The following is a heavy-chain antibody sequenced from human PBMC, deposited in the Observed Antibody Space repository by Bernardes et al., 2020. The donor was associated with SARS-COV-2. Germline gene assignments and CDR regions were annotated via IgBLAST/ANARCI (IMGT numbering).Heavy chain of an antibody. J-gene: IGHJ6*02. V-gene: IGHV4-39*01. CDR3: ARQSHGSSWYRAHYYYVMDV. CDR1: GGSISNSNYY. CDR2: TYYSANT. D-gene: IGHD6-13*01. Sequence: SETLSLTCTVSGGSISNSNYYWGWFRQPPGKGLEWIGTTYYSANTYYKPSLKSRVTISVDKSKNHLSLRLSSMTAADTAVYYCARQSHGSSWYRAHYYYVMDVWGQGTTVTVSS.